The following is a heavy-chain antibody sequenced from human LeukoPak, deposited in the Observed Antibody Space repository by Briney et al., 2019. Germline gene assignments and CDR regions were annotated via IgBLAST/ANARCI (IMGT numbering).Heavy chain of an antibody. CDR3: VRGGTYWTVS. V-gene: IGHV3-7*01. Sequence: GSLSLSCAASGFVFSASYMNWVRKAPGKGLEWVATIKPDGSEKYHVDSVSGRFTISRDNTNDSLFLQMNSLRVDDTAVYYCVRGGTYWTVSWGQGTLVNVS. J-gene: IGHJ5*01. CDR1: GFVFSASY. CDR2: IKPDGSEK.